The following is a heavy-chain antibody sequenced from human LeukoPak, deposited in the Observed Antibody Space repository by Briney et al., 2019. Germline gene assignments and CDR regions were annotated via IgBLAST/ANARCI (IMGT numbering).Heavy chain of an antibody. CDR2: LYYSGST. J-gene: IGHJ4*02. V-gene: IGHV4-39*01. Sequence: PSETLSLTCTVSGGSISISSYYWGWIRQPPGKGLEWIGSLYYSGSTYYNPSLKSRVTISVDTSKNQFSLKLSSVTAADTAVYYCARQEDNYDYFDYWGQGTLVTVSS. CDR1: GGSISISSYY. CDR3: ARQEDNYDYFDY. D-gene: IGHD5-18*01.